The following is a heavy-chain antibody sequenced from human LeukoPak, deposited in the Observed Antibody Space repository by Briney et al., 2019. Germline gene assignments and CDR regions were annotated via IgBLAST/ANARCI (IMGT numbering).Heavy chain of an antibody. Sequence: GGSLRLSCPASGFTFSGYAMHWVRQAPGKGLEWVALISYDGSNKYYADSVKGRFTISRDKSKNTLYLQMNSLRAEDTAVYYCAKPAYGSGTPFYWGQGTLVTVSS. V-gene: IGHV3-30*04. CDR2: ISYDGSNK. D-gene: IGHD3-10*01. CDR1: GFTFSGYA. CDR3: AKPAYGSGTPFY. J-gene: IGHJ4*02.